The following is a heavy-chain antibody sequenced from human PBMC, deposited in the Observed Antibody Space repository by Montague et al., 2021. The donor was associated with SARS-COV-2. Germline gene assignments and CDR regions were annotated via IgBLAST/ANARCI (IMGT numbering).Heavy chain of an antibody. V-gene: IGHV4-59*08. Sequence: SETLSLTCSVPGGSLSTYYWSWIRQPPGKGLEWIGYIYNSGTTRYNPSLTSRATLSLDLSKNQFSLDLNSVTAADTAVYYCARNAYNHYGLDVWGQGTTVTVSS. CDR1: GGSLSTYY. CDR2: IYNSGTT. CDR3: ARNAYNHYGLDV. J-gene: IGHJ6*02.